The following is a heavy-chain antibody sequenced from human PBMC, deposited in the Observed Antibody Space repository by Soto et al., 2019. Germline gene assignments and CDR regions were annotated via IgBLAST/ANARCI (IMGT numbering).Heavy chain of an antibody. Sequence: SETLSLTCAVYGGSFSGCYWSWIRQPPGKGLEWIGEINHSGSTNYNPSLKSRVTISVDTSKNQFSLKLSSVTAADTAVYYCARVDYDILTGYDFDYWGQGTLVTVSS. J-gene: IGHJ4*02. V-gene: IGHV4-34*01. D-gene: IGHD3-9*01. CDR2: INHSGST. CDR3: ARVDYDILTGYDFDY. CDR1: GGSFSGCY.